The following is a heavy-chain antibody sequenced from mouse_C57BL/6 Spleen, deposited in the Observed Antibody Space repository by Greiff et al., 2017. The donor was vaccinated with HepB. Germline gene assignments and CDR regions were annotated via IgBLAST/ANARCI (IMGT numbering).Heavy chain of an antibody. CDR3: ARAGVGRYLDY. D-gene: IGHD4-1*01. CDR2: IYPGDGDT. CDR1: GYAFSSSW. V-gene: IGHV1-82*01. J-gene: IGHJ2*01. Sequence: QVQLKESGPELVKPGASVKISCKASGYAFSSSWMTWVKQRPGKGLEWIGRIYPGDGDTNYNGKFKGKATLTADKSSSTAYMQLSSLTSEDSAVYFWARAGVGRYLDYWGQGTTLTVSS.